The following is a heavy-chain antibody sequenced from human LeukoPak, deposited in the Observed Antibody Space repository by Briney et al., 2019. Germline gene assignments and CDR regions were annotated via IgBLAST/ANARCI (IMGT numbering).Heavy chain of an antibody. CDR1: GYSFTSFW. CDR2: IDPSDSYT. V-gene: IGHV5-10-1*01. D-gene: IGHD1-26*01. J-gene: IGHJ4*02. CDR3: ARQGRGSYRRDFDY. Sequence: GESLKISCKGSGYSFTSFWINWVRQMPGKGLEWMGRIDPSDSYTNYSPSFQGHVTISADKSISTAYLQWSSLRASDTAMYYCARQGRGSYRRDFDYWGQGTLVTVSS.